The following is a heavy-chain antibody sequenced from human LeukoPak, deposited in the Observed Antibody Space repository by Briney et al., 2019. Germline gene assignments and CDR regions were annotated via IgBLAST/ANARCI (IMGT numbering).Heavy chain of an antibody. D-gene: IGHD2-2*01. CDR2: IYYSGST. Sequence: SETLSLTCTVSGGSISSYYWSWTRQPPGKGLEWIGYIYYSGSTNYNPSLKSRVTISVDTSKNQFSLKLSSVTAADTAVYYCARGGYLGYCSSTSCYYGMDVWGQGTTVTVSS. J-gene: IGHJ6*02. V-gene: IGHV4-59*01. CDR3: ARGGYLGYCSSTSCYYGMDV. CDR1: GGSISSYY.